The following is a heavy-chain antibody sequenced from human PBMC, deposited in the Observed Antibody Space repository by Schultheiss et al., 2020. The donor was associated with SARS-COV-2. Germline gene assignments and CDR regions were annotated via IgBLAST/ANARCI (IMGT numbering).Heavy chain of an antibody. D-gene: IGHD3-22*01. CDR2: ISSSSSYI. V-gene: IGHV3-21*01. CDR3: ARGEAALPYYYDSKPYYFDY. Sequence: GGSLRLSCAASGFTFSSYSMNWVRQAPGKGLEWVSSISSSSSYIYYADSVKGRFTISRDNAKNSLYLQMNSLRAEDTAVYYCARGEAALPYYYDSKPYYFDYWGQGTLVTVSS. CDR1: GFTFSSYS. J-gene: IGHJ4*02.